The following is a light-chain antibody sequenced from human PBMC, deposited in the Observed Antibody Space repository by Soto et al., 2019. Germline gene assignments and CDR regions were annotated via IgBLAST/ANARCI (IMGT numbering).Light chain of an antibody. V-gene: IGKV3-20*01. J-gene: IGKJ4*01. Sequence: IVLTQSPGTLSLSPGERATLSCRASQTVSNNFLAWYQEKPGRGPRLLIYGASTRATGVPDRFSGSGSGTDFTLTSSRLYPEDFAVYYCRQYGRSLEFAVGGGTKVEIK. CDR2: GAS. CDR3: RQYGRSLEFA. CDR1: QTVSNNF.